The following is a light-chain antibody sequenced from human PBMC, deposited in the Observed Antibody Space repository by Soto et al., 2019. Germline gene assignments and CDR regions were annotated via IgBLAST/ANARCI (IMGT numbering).Light chain of an antibody. Sequence: EIGLTQSPCTLSLSPGDRATLSCRASQSVSSSYFAWYQQKPGQAHMLLIYGASSRASGIPKRFSGSGSGTDFTLTISRLEPEDFAVYYCQQYGSSSWTFGQGTKVEIK. CDR3: QQYGSSSWT. V-gene: IGKV3-20*01. CDR2: GAS. J-gene: IGKJ1*01. CDR1: QSVSSSY.